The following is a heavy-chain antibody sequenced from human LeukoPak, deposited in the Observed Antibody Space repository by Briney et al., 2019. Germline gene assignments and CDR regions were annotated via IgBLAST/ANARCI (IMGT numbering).Heavy chain of an antibody. CDR1: GGSISSYY. D-gene: IGHD6-19*01. CDR3: ARVIGNSGQWLVPYYYYGMDV. V-gene: IGHV4-59*01. CDR2: IYYSGST. Sequence: SSETLSLTCTVSGGSISSYYWSWIRQPPGKGLEWIGYIYYSGSTNYNPSLKSRVTISVDTSKNQFSLKLSSVTAADTAVYYCARVIGNSGQWLVPYYYYGMDVWGQGTTVTVSS. J-gene: IGHJ6*02.